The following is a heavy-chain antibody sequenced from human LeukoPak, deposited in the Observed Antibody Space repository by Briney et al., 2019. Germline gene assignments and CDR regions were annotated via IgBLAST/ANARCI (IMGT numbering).Heavy chain of an antibody. CDR2: IYPGDSDT. J-gene: IGHJ3*02. D-gene: IGHD3-9*01. V-gene: IGHV5-51*01. CDR3: ARGRYDMLTGYLTAFDI. Sequence: GESLKISCKGSGYSFTSYWIGWVRQLPGKGLEWMGIIYPGDSDTRYSPSFQGQVTISADKSISTAYLQWSSLKASDTAMYYCARGRYDMLTGYLTAFDIWGQGTMVTVSS. CDR1: GYSFTSYW.